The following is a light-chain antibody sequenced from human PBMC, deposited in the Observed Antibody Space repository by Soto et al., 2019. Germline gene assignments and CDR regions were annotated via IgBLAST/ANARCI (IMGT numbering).Light chain of an antibody. Sequence: EIVMTQSPSTLAVSPGERATLSCRASQSVSSNLAWYQQKPGQAPSLLIYGASTRATGIPARFSGSGSGTEFTLTISSLQSEDFAVYYCQQYNNWPPITFGQGTRLEIK. J-gene: IGKJ5*01. CDR3: QQYNNWPPIT. V-gene: IGKV3-15*01. CDR2: GAS. CDR1: QSVSSN.